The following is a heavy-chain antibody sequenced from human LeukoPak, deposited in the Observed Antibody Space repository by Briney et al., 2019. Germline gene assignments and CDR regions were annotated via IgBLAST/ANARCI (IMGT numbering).Heavy chain of an antibody. CDR2: ISRGGSPI. CDR1: GFTFSSYE. V-gene: IGHV3-48*03. Sequence: SGGSLRLSCAASGFTFSSYEMNWVRQAPGKGLEWVSSISRGGSPIFYADSVRGRFTTSRDNAKKSLFLQMTSLRAEDTAVYYCARDSPRSEYYYYYMDVWGKGTTVTVSS. J-gene: IGHJ6*03. CDR3: ARDSPRSEYYYYYMDV. D-gene: IGHD3-3*01.